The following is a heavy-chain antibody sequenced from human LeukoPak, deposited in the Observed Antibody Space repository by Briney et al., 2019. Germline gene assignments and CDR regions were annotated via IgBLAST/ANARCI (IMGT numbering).Heavy chain of an antibody. CDR2: IYYSGST. J-gene: IGHJ4*02. V-gene: IGHV4-61*01. CDR3: ARSTPDYDILTGYRYYFDY. Sequence: SETLSLTCTVSGGSVSSSTYYWGWIRQPPGKGLEWIGYIYYSGSTNYNPSLKSRVTISVDTSKNQFSLKLSSVTAADTAVYYCARSTPDYDILTGYRYYFDYWGQGTLVTVSS. CDR1: GGSVSSSTYY. D-gene: IGHD3-9*01.